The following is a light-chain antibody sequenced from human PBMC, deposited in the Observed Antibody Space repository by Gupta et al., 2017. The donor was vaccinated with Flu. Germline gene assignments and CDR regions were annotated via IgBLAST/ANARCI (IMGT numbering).Light chain of an antibody. CDR2: KTS. J-gene: IGKJ1*01. CDR3: QQYDTYSWT. Sequence: DIQMTQSPSTLSASLGDRVTIACRASERSSGWLAWYQQKPGKAPKLLIYKTSGLEDGVPSRFSGSGSGTEFSLTISSLQPDDFANYYCQQYDTYSWTFGQGTKVEIK. V-gene: IGKV1-5*03. CDR1: ERSSGW.